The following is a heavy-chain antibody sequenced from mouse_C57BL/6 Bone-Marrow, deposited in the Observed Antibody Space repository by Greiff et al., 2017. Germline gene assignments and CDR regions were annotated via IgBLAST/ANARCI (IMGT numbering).Heavy chain of an antibody. CDR3: ARPCYSNSAWFAY. V-gene: IGHV3-6*01. Sequence: EVQLQESGPGLVKPSQSLSLTCSVTGYSITSGYYWNWIRQFPGNKLEWMGYISYDGSNNYNPSLKNRISITRDTSKNQFFLKLNSVTTEDAATYYCARPCYSNSAWFAYWGQGTLVTVSA. CDR2: ISYDGSN. J-gene: IGHJ3*01. D-gene: IGHD2-5*01. CDR1: GYSITSGYY.